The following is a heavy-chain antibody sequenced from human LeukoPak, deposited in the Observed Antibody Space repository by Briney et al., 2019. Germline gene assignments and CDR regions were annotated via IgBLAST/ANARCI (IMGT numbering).Heavy chain of an antibody. CDR3: AVTGLYNYYYYYYMDV. V-gene: IGHV1-69*05. CDR2: IIPIFGTA. J-gene: IGHJ6*03. D-gene: IGHD7-27*01. CDR1: GGTFSSYA. Sequence: SVKVSCKASGGTFSSYAISWVRQAPGQGLEWMGRIIPIFGTANYAQKFQGRVTITTDESTSTAYMELSSLRSEDAAVYYCAVTGLYNYYYYYYMDVWGKGTTVTVSS.